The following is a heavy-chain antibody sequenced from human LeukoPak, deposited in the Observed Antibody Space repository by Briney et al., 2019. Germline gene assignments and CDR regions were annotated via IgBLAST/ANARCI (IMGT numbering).Heavy chain of an antibody. CDR2: IYDGGST. D-gene: IGHD1-26*01. Sequence: SETLSLTCTVSGGSVNSYYLSWIRQPAGKTLEWIGRIYDGGSTNYNPSLKSRVTMSVDTSKNQISLKLKSVTAADTAVYYCAVPDQNSGSYHFDYWGQGTLVTVSS. CDR1: GGSVNSYY. V-gene: IGHV4-4*07. CDR3: AVPDQNSGSYHFDY. J-gene: IGHJ4*02.